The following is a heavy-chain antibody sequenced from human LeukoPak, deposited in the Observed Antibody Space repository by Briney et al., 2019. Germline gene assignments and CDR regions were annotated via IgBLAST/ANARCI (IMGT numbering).Heavy chain of an antibody. CDR3: ARAFRGIDY. CDR2: IHTSGST. CDR1: GGSISSGSYY. J-gene: IGHJ4*02. V-gene: IGHV4-61*02. D-gene: IGHD3-16*01. Sequence: SETLSLTCTVSGGSISSGSYYWSWIRQPAGKGLEWIGRIHTSGSTNYNPSLKSRVTISVDTSKNQFSLKLNSVTAADTAVYFCARAFRGIDYWGQGTLVTVSS.